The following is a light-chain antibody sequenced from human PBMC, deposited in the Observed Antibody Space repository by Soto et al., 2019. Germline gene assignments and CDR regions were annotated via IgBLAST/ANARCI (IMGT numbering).Light chain of an antibody. CDR3: GTWDNNLSAV. V-gene: IGLV1-51*01. CDR1: SSTIANNY. CDR2: DNN. Sequence: QSVLTQPPSVSAAPGQKVTISCSGSSSTIANNYVSWYQQLPGTAPKLLIYDNNKRPSGIPDRCSGSKSGTTATLAITGLHTGDEADYYCGTWDNNLSAVFGGGTKLTVL. J-gene: IGLJ2*01.